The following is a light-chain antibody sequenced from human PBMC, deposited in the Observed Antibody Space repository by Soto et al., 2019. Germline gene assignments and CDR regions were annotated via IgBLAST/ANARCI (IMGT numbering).Light chain of an antibody. V-gene: IGLV1-51*02. J-gene: IGLJ2*01. CDR1: SSNIGNNY. CDR3: GTWDSSLSAGV. CDR2: ENN. Sequence: QSVLTQPPSVSAAPGQKVTISCSGSSSNIGNNYVSWYQQLPGTAPKLLIYENNKRPSGIPDRFSGSKSGTSATLGITGLQTGDEADYYCGTWDSSLSAGVFGGGTKPHRP.